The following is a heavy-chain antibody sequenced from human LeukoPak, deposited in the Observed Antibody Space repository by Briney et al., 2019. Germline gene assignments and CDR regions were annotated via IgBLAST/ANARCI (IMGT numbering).Heavy chain of an antibody. J-gene: IGHJ5*02. CDR3: ARLTVAGTWGTDP. D-gene: IGHD6-19*01. CDR1: GGSISSGSYY. Sequence: SQTLSLTCTVSGGSISSGSYYWSWIRQPAGKGLEWIGRIYTSGSTNYNPSLKSRVTISVDTSKNQFSLKLSSVTAADTAVYYCARLTVAGTWGTDPWGQGTLVTVSS. CDR2: IYTSGST. V-gene: IGHV4-61*02.